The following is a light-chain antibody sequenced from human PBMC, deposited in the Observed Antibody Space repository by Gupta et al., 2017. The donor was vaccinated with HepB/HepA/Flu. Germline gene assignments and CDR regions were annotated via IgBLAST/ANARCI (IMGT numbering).Light chain of an antibody. CDR3: QQRDSTPLT. Sequence: DIHMTQSPSSLSASVVDRVTITCRASQSISSFLNWYQQKPGKAPKLLIYAASRVQSGVPSRFSGSGSGTDFTLTISRRQPEDFATYYCQQRDSTPLTFGHGTKVDIK. CDR1: QSISSF. J-gene: IGKJ3*01. V-gene: IGKV1-39*01. CDR2: AAS.